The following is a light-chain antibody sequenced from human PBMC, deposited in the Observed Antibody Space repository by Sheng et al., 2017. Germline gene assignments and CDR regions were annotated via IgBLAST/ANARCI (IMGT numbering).Light chain of an antibody. J-gene: IGKJ2*03. CDR3: QQYSSSTNS. CDR1: QSLSDNF. Sequence: EIVLTQSPGTLSLSPGERATLSCRASQSLSDNFLAWYQQKPGQAPRLLIYGASSRATGIPDRFTGSGSGTDFTLTINRLEPEDFAVYYCQQYSSSTNSFGQGTKLEIK. V-gene: IGKV3-20*01. CDR2: GAS.